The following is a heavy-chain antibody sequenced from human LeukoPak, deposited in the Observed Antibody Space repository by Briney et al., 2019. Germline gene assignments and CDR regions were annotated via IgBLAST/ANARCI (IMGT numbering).Heavy chain of an antibody. CDR1: GGSISSYY. CDR3: ARGRVLGSSSILYDDY. J-gene: IGHJ4*02. CDR2: IYYSGST. V-gene: IGHV4-59*01. D-gene: IGHD6-13*01. Sequence: SETLSLTCTVSGGSISSYYWSWIRQPPGKGLEWIGYIYYSGSTNYNPSLKSRVTISVDTSKNQFSLKLSSVTAADTAVYYCARGRVLGSSSILYDDYWGQGTLVTVSS.